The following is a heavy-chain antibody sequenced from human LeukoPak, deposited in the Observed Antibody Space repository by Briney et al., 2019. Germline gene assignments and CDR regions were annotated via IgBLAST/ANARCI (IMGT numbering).Heavy chain of an antibody. V-gene: IGHV3-30*02. Sequence: GGSLRLSCAASGFTFSSYGMHWVRQAPGKGLEWGAVIWYGGSNKYYADSVKGRFTISRDNSKNTLYLQMNSLRAEDTAVYYCAKSCGIAAAGTIDYWGQGTLVTVSS. CDR1: GFTFSSYG. CDR2: IWYGGSNK. D-gene: IGHD6-13*01. CDR3: AKSCGIAAAGTIDY. J-gene: IGHJ4*02.